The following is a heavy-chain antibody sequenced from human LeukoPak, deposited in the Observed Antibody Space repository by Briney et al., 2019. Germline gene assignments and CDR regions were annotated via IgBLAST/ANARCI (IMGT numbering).Heavy chain of an antibody. J-gene: IGHJ4*02. V-gene: IGHV4-30-2*01. CDR3: ARDGYNSAPFDY. CDR2: ISHNENA. Sequence: SETLSLTCTVSGDSISSGDYFWSWIRQPPGKGLDWIGYISHNENAYFNPSLSSRVTMSVDKSKNQVSLKITSVTAADTAVYYCARDGYNSAPFDYWGQGTLVTVSS. D-gene: IGHD5-24*01. CDR1: GDSISSGDYF.